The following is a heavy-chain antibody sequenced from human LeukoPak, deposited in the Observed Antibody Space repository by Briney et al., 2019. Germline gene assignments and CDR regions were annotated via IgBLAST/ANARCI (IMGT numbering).Heavy chain of an antibody. J-gene: IGHJ4*02. D-gene: IGHD3-10*01. CDR3: ARRETMVRGVDY. CDR1: GGSFSGYY. V-gene: IGHV4-34*01. Sequence: PSETLSLTCAVYGGSFSGYYWSWIRQPPGKGLEWIGEINHSGSTNYNPSLKSRVTISVDTSKNQFSLKLSSVTAADTAVYYCARRETMVRGVDYWGQGTLVTVSS. CDR2: INHSGST.